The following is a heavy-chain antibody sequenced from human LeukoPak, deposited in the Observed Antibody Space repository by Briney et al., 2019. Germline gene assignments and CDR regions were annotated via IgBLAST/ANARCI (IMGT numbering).Heavy chain of an antibody. J-gene: IGHJ5*02. CDR2: IYHSGST. D-gene: IGHD6-19*01. CDR1: GGSISSYY. CDR3: ARDRGIAVAGTGWFDP. V-gene: IGHV4-38-2*02. Sequence: PSETLSLTCTVSGGSISSYYWSWIRQPPGKGLEWIGSIYHSGSTYYNPSLKSRVTISVDTSKNQFSLKLSSVTAADTAVYYCARDRGIAVAGTGWFDPWGQGTLVTVSS.